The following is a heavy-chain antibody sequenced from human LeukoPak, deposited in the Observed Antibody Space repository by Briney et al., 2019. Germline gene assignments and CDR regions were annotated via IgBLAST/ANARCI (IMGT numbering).Heavy chain of an antibody. D-gene: IGHD3-10*01. Sequence: ASVKVSCKASGYTFTGYYMHWVRQAPGQGLEWMGWINPNSGGTNYAQKFRGRVTMTRDTSISTAYMELSRLRSDDTAVYYCARSEAGELLVDYWGQGTLVTVSS. CDR2: INPNSGGT. CDR3: ARSEAGELLVDY. V-gene: IGHV1-2*02. J-gene: IGHJ4*02. CDR1: GYTFTGYY.